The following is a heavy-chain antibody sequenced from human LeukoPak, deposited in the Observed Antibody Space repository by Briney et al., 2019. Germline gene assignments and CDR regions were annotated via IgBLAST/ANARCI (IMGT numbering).Heavy chain of an antibody. CDR2: ISAYNGNT. CDR3: ARVLGYCSSISCRDY. Sequence: GASVKVSCKASGHTFTTYGISWVRQAPGQGLEWMGWISAYNGNTNYAQKLQGRVTMTTDTSTSTAYMELRSLRSEDTAVYYCARVLGYCSSISCRDYWGQGTLVTVSS. CDR1: GHTFTTYG. V-gene: IGHV1-18*01. J-gene: IGHJ4*02. D-gene: IGHD2-2*01.